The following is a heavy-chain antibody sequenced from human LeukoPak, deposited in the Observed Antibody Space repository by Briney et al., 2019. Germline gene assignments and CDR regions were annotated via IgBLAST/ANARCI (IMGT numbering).Heavy chain of an antibody. D-gene: IGHD6-13*01. V-gene: IGHV3-74*01. J-gene: IGHJ5*02. Sequence: GGSLRLSCAASGFTFSSYAMSWVRQAPGKGLVWVSRINSDGSSTSYADSVKGRFTISRDNAKNTLYLQMNSLRAEDTAVYYCARGPRIAAPNRVWFDPWGQGTLVTVSS. CDR1: GFTFSSYA. CDR3: ARGPRIAAPNRVWFDP. CDR2: INSDGSST.